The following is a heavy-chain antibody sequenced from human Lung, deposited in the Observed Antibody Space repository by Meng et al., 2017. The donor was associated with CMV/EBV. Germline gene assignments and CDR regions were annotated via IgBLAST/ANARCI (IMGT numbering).Heavy chain of an antibody. Sequence: GGSLRLXCAASGFRFSSYGMQWVRQAPGKGLEWVTFIRYDGNKKYYVDSVKGRFTISRDNSKSMLYLQMNSLRAEDTAVYYCAKDDSAYFDFRSGYSTPPDYWGQGXLVTVSS. D-gene: IGHD3-3*01. V-gene: IGHV3-30*02. CDR1: GFRFSSYG. CDR3: AKDDSAYFDFRSGYSTPPDY. J-gene: IGHJ4*02. CDR2: IRYDGNKK.